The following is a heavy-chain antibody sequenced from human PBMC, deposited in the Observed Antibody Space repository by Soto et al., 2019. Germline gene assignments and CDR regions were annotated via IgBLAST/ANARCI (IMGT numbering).Heavy chain of an antibody. Sequence: QVHLVQSGAEVKKPGASVRVSCKASGYTFSNYGISWVRQAPGQGLEWMGWISAYSGKTNYAQSLQVRVTTTTDTSTNTAYMELRSLTSDDTAVYYCARTGELRLDSWGQGTLVTVSS. CDR2: ISAYSGKT. J-gene: IGHJ4*02. CDR1: GYTFSNYG. D-gene: IGHD1-7*01. V-gene: IGHV1-18*01. CDR3: ARTGELRLDS.